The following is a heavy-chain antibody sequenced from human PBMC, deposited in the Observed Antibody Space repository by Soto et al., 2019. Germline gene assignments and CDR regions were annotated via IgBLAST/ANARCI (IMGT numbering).Heavy chain of an antibody. Sequence: SQTLSLTCTVSGGSISSYYWSWIRQPPGKGLEWIGYIYYSGSTNYNPSLKSRVTISVDTSKNQFSLKLSSVTAADTAVYYCARDGITFGGVIGRSDAFDIWGQGTMVTVSS. D-gene: IGHD3-16*02. CDR1: GGSISSYY. V-gene: IGHV4-59*01. CDR2: IYYSGST. CDR3: ARDGITFGGVIGRSDAFDI. J-gene: IGHJ3*02.